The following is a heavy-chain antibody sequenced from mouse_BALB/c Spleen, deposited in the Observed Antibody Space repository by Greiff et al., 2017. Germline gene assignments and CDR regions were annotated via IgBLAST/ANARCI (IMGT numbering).Heavy chain of an antibody. CDR1: GYTFTSYW. Sequence: VQLQQSGAELAKPGASVKMSCKASGYTFTSYWMHWVKQRPGQGLEWIGYINPSTGYTEYNQKFKDKATLTADKSSSTAYMQLSSLTSEDSAVYYCARAGGYYGSTKPYFDYWGQGTTLTVSS. D-gene: IGHD1-1*01. V-gene: IGHV1-7*01. CDR3: ARAGGYYGSTKPYFDY. J-gene: IGHJ2*01. CDR2: INPSTGYT.